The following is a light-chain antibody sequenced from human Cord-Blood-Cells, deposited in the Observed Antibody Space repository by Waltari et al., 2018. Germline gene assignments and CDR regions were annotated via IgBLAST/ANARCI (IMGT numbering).Light chain of an antibody. CDR1: SSDVGGYNY. V-gene: IGLV2-14*01. J-gene: IGLJ2*01. CDR3: SSYTSSSTVV. CDR2: EVS. Sequence: QSALTQPASVSGSPGQSITISCTGTSSDVGGYNYVSWYQQHPGKDPKLMIYEVSNRPSGVSNRFSGSKSCNTASLTIAGLQAEDEADYYCSSYTSSSTVVFGGGTKLTVL.